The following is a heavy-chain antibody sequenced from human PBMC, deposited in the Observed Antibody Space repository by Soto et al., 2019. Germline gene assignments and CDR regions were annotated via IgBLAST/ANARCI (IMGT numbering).Heavy chain of an antibody. CDR1: GFTFSTYG. D-gene: IGHD2-2*01. CDR2: IWFDGSDK. V-gene: IGHV3-33*01. CDR3: ARLYCSAASCYSVGAFDI. J-gene: IGHJ3*02. Sequence: QVQLVESGGGVVQPGRSLRLSCAASGFTFSTYGMHWVRQAPGKGLEWVALIWFDGSDKYYTESVKGRFTISRDNSRSTVDLQMNSLRAEDTAVYYWARLYCSAASCYSVGAFDIRGQGTMVTVTS.